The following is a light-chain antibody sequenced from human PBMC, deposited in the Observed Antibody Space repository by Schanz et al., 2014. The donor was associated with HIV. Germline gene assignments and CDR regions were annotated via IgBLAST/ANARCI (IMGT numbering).Light chain of an antibody. J-gene: IGLJ3*02. Sequence: FMLTQPHSVSESPGKTVTISCTGSSGSIASNYVQGYQQRPGSAPATVIYEDNQRPSGVPDRFYGSIDSSSNSASLAISGLKTKDEAEYYCQSYDSDNSLVFGGGTKLTVL. CDR3: QSYDSDNSLV. V-gene: IGLV6-57*02. CDR2: EDN. CDR1: SGSIASNY.